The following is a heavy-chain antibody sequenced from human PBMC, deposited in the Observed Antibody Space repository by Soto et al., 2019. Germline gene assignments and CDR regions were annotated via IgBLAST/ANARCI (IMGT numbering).Heavy chain of an antibody. V-gene: IGHV3-33*01. Sequence: PGGSLRLSCAASGFTFSNYGMHWVRQTPGKGLEWVAVIWSDGSQTRYADSVKGRFIISRDNSKDTLFLQMDYLRAEDAGVYNCARDLTMGATYSTVYYYGLDVWGRGTTVTVSS. CDR1: GFTFSNYG. CDR2: IWSDGSQT. J-gene: IGHJ6*01. CDR3: ARDLTMGATYSTVYYYGLDV. D-gene: IGHD1-26*01.